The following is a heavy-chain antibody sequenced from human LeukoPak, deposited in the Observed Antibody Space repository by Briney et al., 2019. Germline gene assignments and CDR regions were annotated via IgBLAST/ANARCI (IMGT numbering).Heavy chain of an antibody. V-gene: IGHV4-61*01. J-gene: IGHJ2*01. CDR3: ARDAGTYYYDSSGYQINWYFDL. CDR2: IYYSGST. CDR1: GGSVSSGSYY. D-gene: IGHD3-22*01. Sequence: PSETLSLTCTVSGGSVSSGSYYWSWIRQPPGKGLEWIGYIYYSGSTNYNPSLKSRVTISVDTSKNQFSLKLSSVTAADTAAYYCARDAGTYYYDSSGYQINWYFDLWGRGTLVTVSS.